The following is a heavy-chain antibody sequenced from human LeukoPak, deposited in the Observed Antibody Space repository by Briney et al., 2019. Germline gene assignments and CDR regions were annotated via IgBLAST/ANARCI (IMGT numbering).Heavy chain of an antibody. CDR2: INHSGST. Sequence: SETLSLTCAVYGGSFSGYYWSWIRQPPGKGLEWIGEINHSGSTNYNPSLKSRVTISVDTSKNQFSLKLSSVTAADTAVYYCARATLVGRLTGPFDYWGQGTLVTVSS. J-gene: IGHJ4*02. CDR1: GGSFSGYY. CDR3: ARATLVGRLTGPFDY. D-gene: IGHD1-26*01. V-gene: IGHV4-34*01.